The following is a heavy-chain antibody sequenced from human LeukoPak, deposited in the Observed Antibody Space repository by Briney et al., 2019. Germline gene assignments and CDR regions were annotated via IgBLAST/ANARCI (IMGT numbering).Heavy chain of an antibody. CDR3: AWYSDDAWFDP. Sequence: ASVKVSCKASGYTFINYAIHWLRQAPGQRLEWMGWINAANGNTKYSQKFQGRVTITRDTSASTAYMELSSLRFEDTSVYYCAWYSDDAWFDPWGQGTLVTVSS. CDR1: GYTFINYA. J-gene: IGHJ5*02. V-gene: IGHV1-3*01. D-gene: IGHD4-17*01. CDR2: INAANGNT.